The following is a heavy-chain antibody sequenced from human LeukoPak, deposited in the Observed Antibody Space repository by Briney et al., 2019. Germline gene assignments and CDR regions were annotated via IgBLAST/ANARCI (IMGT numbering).Heavy chain of an antibody. J-gene: IGHJ5*02. CDR3: ARYTITVGFDP. CDR2: IYTSGST. CDR1: GGSISSGSYY. V-gene: IGHV4-61*02. Sequence: SETLSLTCTVSGGSISSGSYYWSWIRQPAGKGLEWIGRIYTSGSTNYNPSLKSRVTISVDTSKNQFSLKLSSVTAADTAVYYCARYTITVGFDPWGQGTLVTVSS. D-gene: IGHD6-19*01.